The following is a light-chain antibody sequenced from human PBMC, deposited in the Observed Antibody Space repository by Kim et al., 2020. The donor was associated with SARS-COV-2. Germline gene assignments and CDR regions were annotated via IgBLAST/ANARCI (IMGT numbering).Light chain of an antibody. J-gene: IGLJ3*02. CDR1: SDNSGSNT. CDR3: AAWDDSLNGWV. CDR2: NSN. Sequence: GEGVTTSCCESSDNSGSNTVNWYQQLPGTAPKLIIYNSNQRPSGVPDRFSGSKSGTTASLAISGLQSEDEADYYCAAWDDSLNGWVFGGGTQLTVL. V-gene: IGLV1-44*01.